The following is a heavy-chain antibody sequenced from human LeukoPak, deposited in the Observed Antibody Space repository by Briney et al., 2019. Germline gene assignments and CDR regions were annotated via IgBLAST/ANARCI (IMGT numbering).Heavy chain of an antibody. Sequence: ASVKVSCTASGYTFIGYYIHWVRQAPGQGLEWMGWINHNSGGTKYVQKFQGRVTITRDTSITTAHMELTRLRSDDTAVYYCAREGSGFDFDYWGQGTLVTVSS. D-gene: IGHD5-12*01. CDR2: INHNSGGT. CDR3: AREGSGFDFDY. CDR1: GYTFIGYY. V-gene: IGHV1-2*02. J-gene: IGHJ4*02.